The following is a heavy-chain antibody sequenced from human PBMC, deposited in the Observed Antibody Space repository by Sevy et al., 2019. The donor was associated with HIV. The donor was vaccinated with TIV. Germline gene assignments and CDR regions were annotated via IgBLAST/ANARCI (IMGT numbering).Heavy chain of an antibody. CDR3: ASGSRRECSGYILTYPFDY. CDR2: IDYGGST. J-gene: IGHJ4*02. CDR1: GGSISSADYY. V-gene: IGHV4-30-4*01. D-gene: IGHD5-12*01. Sequence: SETLSLTCTVSGGSISSADYYWSWIRQPPGKGLEWIGYIDYGGSTYYNPSFESRVTIPVHTSKYQFSLRLRSVTAADTAVYYCASGSRRECSGYILTYPFDYWGQGTLVTVS.